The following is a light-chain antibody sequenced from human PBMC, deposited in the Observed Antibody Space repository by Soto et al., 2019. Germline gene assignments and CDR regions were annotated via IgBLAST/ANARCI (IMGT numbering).Light chain of an antibody. J-gene: IGKJ2*01. V-gene: IGKV3-15*01. CDR3: LQYNTWPYT. CDR1: QSVSSN. CDR2: GAS. Sequence: EIVMTQSPATLSVSPGERATLPCRASQSVSSNLAWYQQKPGQAPRLLIYGASTKATGIPARFSGSGSGTEFTLAISSLQSENFAVYYCLQYNTWPYTFGQGTKLEIK.